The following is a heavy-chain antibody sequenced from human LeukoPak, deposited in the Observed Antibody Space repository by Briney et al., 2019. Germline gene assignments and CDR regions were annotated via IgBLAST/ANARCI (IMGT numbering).Heavy chain of an antibody. CDR2: INPSGGST. Sequence: EASVKVSCKASGYTFTSYCMHWVRQAPGQGLEWMEIINPSGGSTSYAQKFQGRVTMTRDTSTSTVYMELSSLRSEDTAVYYCASPGYCSGGSCYPYYFDYWGQGTLVTVSS. J-gene: IGHJ4*02. D-gene: IGHD2-15*01. CDR1: GYTFTSYC. CDR3: ASPGYCSGGSCYPYYFDY. V-gene: IGHV1-46*01.